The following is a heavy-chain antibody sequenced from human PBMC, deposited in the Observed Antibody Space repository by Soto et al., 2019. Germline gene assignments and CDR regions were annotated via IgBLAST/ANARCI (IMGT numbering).Heavy chain of an antibody. CDR3: ARVGSSSSLEYYFDY. V-gene: IGHV4-59*01. D-gene: IGHD2-2*01. CDR2: IYYSGST. CDR1: GGSISSCY. Sequence: SETLSLTCTVSGGSISSCYWSWIRQPPGKGLEWIGYIYYSGSTNYNPSLKSRVTISVDTSKNQFSLKLSSVTAADTAVYYCARVGSSSSLEYYFDYWGQGTLVTVSS. J-gene: IGHJ4*02.